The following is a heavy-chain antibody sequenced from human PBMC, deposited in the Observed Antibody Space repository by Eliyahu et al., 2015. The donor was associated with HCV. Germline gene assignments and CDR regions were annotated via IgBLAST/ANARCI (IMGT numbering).Heavy chain of an antibody. Sequence: QVQLQESGPGLVKPSQTLSLTCTVSGVAITTGGYYWSWIRQHPGKGLEWIGYIYYGDSTYYNPSLKSRLTISVDPSENQFSLKLTSVTAADTAVYYCASHNYDILTGYYTFDYWGQGTLVTVSS. CDR2: IYYGDST. V-gene: IGHV4-31*03. D-gene: IGHD3-9*01. CDR1: GVAITTGGYY. CDR3: ASHNYDILTGYYTFDY. J-gene: IGHJ4*02.